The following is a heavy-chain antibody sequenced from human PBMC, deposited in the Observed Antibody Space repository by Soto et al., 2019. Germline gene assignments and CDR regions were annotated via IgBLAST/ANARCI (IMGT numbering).Heavy chain of an antibody. D-gene: IGHD2-15*01. J-gene: IGHJ1*01. CDR2: ISAYNGNT. CDR3: ARDEYCSGGSCYSIVYFQH. Sequence: QVQLVQSGAEVKKPGASVKVSCKASGYTFTSYGISWVRQAPGQGLEWMGWISAYNGNTNYAQNLQGRVTITTATSTSTAYMELKSLRSDDTAVYYCARDEYCSGGSCYSIVYFQHWGQGTLVTVSS. V-gene: IGHV1-18*01. CDR1: GYTFTSYG.